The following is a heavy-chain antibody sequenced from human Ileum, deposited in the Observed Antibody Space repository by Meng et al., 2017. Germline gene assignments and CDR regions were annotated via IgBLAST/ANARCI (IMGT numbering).Heavy chain of an antibody. V-gene: IGHV4-61*08. D-gene: IGHD1-26*01. CDR3: ARDHMGSLDY. Sequence: QGPVRESGPRLARPPETLSLICTVLGGSGGRAGYQWGWVRQPPGKGLEWIGYASTNYNPSLKSRVTISLETSRNQFSLSLSSVTAAVTAVYYCARDHMGSLDYWGQGILVTVSS. J-gene: IGHJ4*02. CDR1: GGSGGRAGYQ. CDR2: AST.